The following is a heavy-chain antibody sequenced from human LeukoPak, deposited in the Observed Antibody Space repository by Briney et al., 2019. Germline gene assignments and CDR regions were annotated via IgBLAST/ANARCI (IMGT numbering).Heavy chain of an antibody. CDR1: GFTFSSYS. J-gene: IGHJ4*02. CDR3: ARDKDYGFDY. V-gene: IGHV3-48*02. D-gene: IGHD4-17*01. Sequence: PGGSLRLSCAASGFTFSSYSMNWVRQAPGRGLEWVSYIGPTNTIDYADSVKGRFTISRDNAQNSLFLQMNSLRDEDTAVYYCARDKDYGFDYWGQGTLVTVSS. CDR2: IGPTNTI.